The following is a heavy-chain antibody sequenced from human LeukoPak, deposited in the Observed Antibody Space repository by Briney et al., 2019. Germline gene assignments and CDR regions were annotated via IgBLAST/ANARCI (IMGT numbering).Heavy chain of an antibody. CDR2: IYYSGST. CDR3: ARAVGLNYYDSSGYPL. V-gene: IGHV4-59*01. Sequence: SETLSLTCTASGGSISSYYWSWIRQPPGKGLEWIGYIYYSGSTNYNPSLKSRVTISVDTSKNQFSLKLSSVTAADTAVYYCARAVGLNYYDSSGYPLWGQGTLVTVSS. J-gene: IGHJ4*02. D-gene: IGHD3-22*01. CDR1: GGSISSYY.